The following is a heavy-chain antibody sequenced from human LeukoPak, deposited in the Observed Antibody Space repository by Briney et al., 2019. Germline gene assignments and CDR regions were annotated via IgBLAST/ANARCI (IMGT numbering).Heavy chain of an antibody. J-gene: IGHJ4*02. D-gene: IGHD6-13*01. CDR3: ARDSSSWYQFDY. CDR1: GGSISSYY. Sequence: SETLSLTFTVSGGSISSYYWSWIRQPPGKGLEWIGYIYYSGSTNYNPSLKSRVTISVDTSKNQFSLKLSSVTAADTAVYYCARDSSSWYQFDYWGQGTLVTVSS. CDR2: IYYSGST. V-gene: IGHV4-59*01.